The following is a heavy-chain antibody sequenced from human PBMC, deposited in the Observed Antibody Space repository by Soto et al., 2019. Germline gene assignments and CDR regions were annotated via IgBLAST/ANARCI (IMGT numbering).Heavy chain of an antibody. CDR3: ARTYSSSWSPFDY. CDR1: GGSFSGYY. V-gene: IGHV4-34*01. J-gene: IGHJ4*02. D-gene: IGHD6-13*01. CDR2: INQSGST. Sequence: QVQLQQWGAGLLKPSETLSLTCAVYGGSFSGYYWSWIRQPPGKGLEWIGEINQSGSTNYNPSLKSRVTISVDTSTNQFSLKLSSVTAADTVVYYCARTYSSSWSPFDYWGQGTLVTVSS.